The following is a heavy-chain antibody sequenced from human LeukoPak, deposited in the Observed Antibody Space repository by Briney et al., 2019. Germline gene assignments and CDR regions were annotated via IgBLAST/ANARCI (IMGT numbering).Heavy chain of an antibody. D-gene: IGHD3-10*01. CDR1: GGSFSGYY. CDR3: ARGANHYYYGSGSRSDY. Sequence: SETLSPTCAVYGGSFSGYYWSWIRQPPGKGLEWIGEINHSGSTNYNPSLKGRVTISVDTSKNQFSLKLSSVTAADTAVYYCARGANHYYYGSGSRSDYWGQGTLVTVSS. V-gene: IGHV4-34*01. J-gene: IGHJ4*02. CDR2: INHSGST.